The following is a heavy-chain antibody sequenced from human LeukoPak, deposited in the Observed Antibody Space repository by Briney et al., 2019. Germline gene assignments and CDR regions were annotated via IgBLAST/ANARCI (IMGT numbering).Heavy chain of an antibody. J-gene: IGHJ4*02. CDR2: IYYSGST. D-gene: IGHD3-22*01. CDR3: ARETRNYYDSSGYYSFDY. V-gene: IGHV4-31*03. CDR1: GGSISSGGYY. Sequence: SETLSLTCTVSGGSISSGGYYWSWIRQHPGKGLEWIGYIYYSGSTYYNPFLKSRVTISVDTSKNQFSLKLSSVTAADTAMYYCARETRNYYDSSGYYSFDYWGQGTLVTVSS.